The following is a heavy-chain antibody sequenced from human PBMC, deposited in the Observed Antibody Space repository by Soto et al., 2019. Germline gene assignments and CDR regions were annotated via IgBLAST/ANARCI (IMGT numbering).Heavy chain of an antibody. V-gene: IGHV3-49*02. J-gene: IGHJ4*02. CDR2: IRSKDYGGTT. CDR1: GFTFTYFS. Sequence: GGSLRLSCATSGFTFTYFSISWVRQAPGRGLEWVGFIRSKDYGGTTEYAASVKGRFAISRDDSTGIAYLQMNSLKNEDTAVYYCTREIPYFDSWGQGTLVTVYS. CDR3: TREIPYFDS.